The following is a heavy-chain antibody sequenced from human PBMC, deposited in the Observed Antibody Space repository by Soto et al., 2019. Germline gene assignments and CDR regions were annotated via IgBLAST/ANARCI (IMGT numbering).Heavy chain of an antibody. CDR3: ARLYCSGGSCYYYYYMDV. CDR2: MNPNSGNT. Sequence: ASVKVSCKASGYTFTSYDINWVRQATGQGLEWMGWMNPNSGNTGYAQKFQGRVTMTRNTSISTAYMELSSLRSEDTAVYYCARLYCSGGSCYYYYYMDVWGKGTTVTVSS. D-gene: IGHD2-15*01. CDR1: GYTFTSYD. V-gene: IGHV1-8*01. J-gene: IGHJ6*03.